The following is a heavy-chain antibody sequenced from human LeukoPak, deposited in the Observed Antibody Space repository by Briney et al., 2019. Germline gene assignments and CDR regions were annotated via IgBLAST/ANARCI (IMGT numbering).Heavy chain of an antibody. V-gene: IGHV4-4*07. CDR2: IYTSGST. CDR1: SGSISSYY. Sequence: PSETLSLTCTVSSGSISSYYWNWIRQPAGKGLEWIGRIYTSGSTDYNPSLKSRVTMSVDTSKNQFSLKLSSVTAADTAVYYCAREGYCSSTSCYSNAFDIWGQGTMVTVSS. CDR3: AREGYCSSTSCYSNAFDI. J-gene: IGHJ3*02. D-gene: IGHD2-2*01.